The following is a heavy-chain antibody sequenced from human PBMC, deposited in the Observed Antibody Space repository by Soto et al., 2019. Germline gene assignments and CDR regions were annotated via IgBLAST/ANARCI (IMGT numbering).Heavy chain of an antibody. D-gene: IGHD6-19*01. J-gene: IGHJ4*02. CDR3: ARAVAVPADFDY. CDR1: GYTFTGYA. CDR2: INAGNGNT. Sequence: QVQLVQSGAEEKKPGASVKVSCKASGYTFTGYAMHWVRQAPGQRLEWMGWINAGNGNTKYSQKFQARVTITRDTSASTAYMELSSLRSEDTAVYYCARAVAVPADFDYWGPGTLVTVSS. V-gene: IGHV1-3*05.